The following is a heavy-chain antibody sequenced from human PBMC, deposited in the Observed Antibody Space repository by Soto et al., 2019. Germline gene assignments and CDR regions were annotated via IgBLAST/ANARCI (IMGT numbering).Heavy chain of an antibody. CDR3: PTASLNADPGAFDI. CDR1: GFIFTNAW. Sequence: PGGSLRLSCAASGFIFTNAWMSWVRQAPGKGLEWVGLIKSKSDGGTTDYAAPVKGRFTISRDDSKNTLYLQMNSLKTEDTEVYSCPTASLNADPGAFDIWGQGTMATVSS. V-gene: IGHV3-15*01. CDR2: IKSKSDGGTT. D-gene: IGHD7-27*01. J-gene: IGHJ3*02.